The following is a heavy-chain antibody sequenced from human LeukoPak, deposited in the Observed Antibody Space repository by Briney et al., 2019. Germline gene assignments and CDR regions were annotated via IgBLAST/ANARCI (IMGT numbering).Heavy chain of an antibody. V-gene: IGHV3-20*04. CDR1: GFTFDDYG. CDR3: ARVQSSGWLGHFDY. Sequence: GGSLRLSRAASGFTFDDYGMSWVRQAPGKGLEWVSGINWNGGSTGYADSVKGRFTISRDNAKNSLYLQMNSLRAEDTALYYYARVQSSGWLGHFDYWGQGTLVTVSS. J-gene: IGHJ4*02. CDR2: INWNGGST. D-gene: IGHD6-19*01.